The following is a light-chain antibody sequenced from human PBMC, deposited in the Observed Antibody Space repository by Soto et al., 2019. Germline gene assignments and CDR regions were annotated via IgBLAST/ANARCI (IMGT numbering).Light chain of an antibody. CDR3: SAYTSSLTLYA. CDR2: EVS. V-gene: IGLV2-14*01. J-gene: IGLJ1*01. CDR1: SSDVGTYNY. Sequence: QSVLTQPASVSGSPGQSITISCTGTSSDVGTYNYVSWYQQHSGKAPKLMIYEVSNRPSGVSNRFSGSKSGNTASLTISGLQAEDEADYYCSAYTSSLTLYAFGSGTKVTVL.